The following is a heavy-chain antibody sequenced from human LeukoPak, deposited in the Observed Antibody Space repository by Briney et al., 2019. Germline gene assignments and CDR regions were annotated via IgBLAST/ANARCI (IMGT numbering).Heavy chain of an antibody. D-gene: IGHD6-13*01. J-gene: IGHJ6*03. CDR1: GGSISSYY. CDR2: IYTSGST. CDR3: ARDTPPYYSSSFYPIHYYHYMDV. V-gene: IGHV4-4*07. Sequence: SETLSLTCTVSGGSISSYYWSWIRQPAGKGLEWIGRIYTSGSTNYNPSLKSRVTMSVDTSKNQFSLKLSSVTAADTAVYYCARDTPPYYSSSFYPIHYYHYMDVWGKGTTVTVSS.